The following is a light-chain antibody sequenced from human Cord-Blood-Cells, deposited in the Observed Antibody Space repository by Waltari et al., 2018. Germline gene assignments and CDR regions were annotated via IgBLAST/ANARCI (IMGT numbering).Light chain of an antibody. CDR2: KDS. CDR1: AMPKQY. V-gene: IGLV3-25*03. Sequence: LTQPPALSVSPGQTARVTRSGDAMPKQYAYRYQQKPGQAPVLVIYKDSERTSGIPERFPRSSSGTIVTLTISGVQAEDEADYYFQSAYSIGTYVLFGGGTILTVL. CDR3: QSAYSIGTYVL. J-gene: IGLJ2*01.